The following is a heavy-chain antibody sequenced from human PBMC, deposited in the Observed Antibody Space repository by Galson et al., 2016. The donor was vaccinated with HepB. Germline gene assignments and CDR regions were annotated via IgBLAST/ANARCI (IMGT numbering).Heavy chain of an antibody. D-gene: IGHD2-2*01. CDR2: IWYDGSNN. J-gene: IGHJ4*02. CDR1: GFPFSSYG. CDR3: ARVRCISPTCHDFDC. Sequence: SLRLSCAASGFPFSSYGMHWVRQDPGKGLEWVGFIWYDGSNNFYEDSVKGRFTISRDNSKNTLYLQMNSLRAEDTAVYYCARVRCISPTCHDFDCWGQGTLVTVSS. V-gene: IGHV3-33*01.